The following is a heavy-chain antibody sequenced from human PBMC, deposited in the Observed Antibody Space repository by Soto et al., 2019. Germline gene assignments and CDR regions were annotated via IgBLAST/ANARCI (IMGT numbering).Heavy chain of an antibody. V-gene: IGHV4-30-4*01. J-gene: IGHJ4*02. D-gene: IGHD3-10*01. Sequence: SETLSLALTVSGGSISSGDYYWSWIRQPPGKGLEWIGYIYYSGSTYYNPSLKSRVTISGYTSKNQFSLKLSSVTAADTAVYYCGRGGPLLLWFGDSFPHYFDYGGQGTLVTVS. CDR2: IYYSGST. CDR1: GGSISSGDYY. CDR3: GRGGPLLLWFGDSFPHYFDY.